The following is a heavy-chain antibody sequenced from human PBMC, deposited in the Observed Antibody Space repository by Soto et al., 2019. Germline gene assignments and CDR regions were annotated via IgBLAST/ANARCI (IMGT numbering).Heavy chain of an antibody. Sequence: PSETLSLTCTVSGGSISSYYWSWIRQPPGKGLEWIGYIYFRGTTNYNPSLKSRVTMSADTSKTQFSLKLNSVTAADTAVYYCARMNYYDTSGYPFDYWGQGMMVTSPQ. V-gene: IGHV4-59*01. J-gene: IGHJ4*02. CDR2: IYFRGTT. CDR3: ARMNYYDTSGYPFDY. CDR1: GGSISSYY. D-gene: IGHD3-22*01.